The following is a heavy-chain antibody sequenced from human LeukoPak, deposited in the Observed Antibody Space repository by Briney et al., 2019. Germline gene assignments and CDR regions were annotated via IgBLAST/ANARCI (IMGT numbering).Heavy chain of an antibody. V-gene: IGHV4-34*01. D-gene: IGHD3-16*02. CDR2: INHSGST. Sequence: GSLRLSCAASGFTFSNAWMSWIRQPPGKGLEWIGEINHSGSTNYNPSLKSRVTISVDTSKNQSSLKLSSVTAADTAVYYCARGRYDYVWGSYRYFDYWGQGTLVTVSS. CDR3: ARGRYDYVWGSYRYFDY. CDR1: GFTFSNAW. J-gene: IGHJ4*02.